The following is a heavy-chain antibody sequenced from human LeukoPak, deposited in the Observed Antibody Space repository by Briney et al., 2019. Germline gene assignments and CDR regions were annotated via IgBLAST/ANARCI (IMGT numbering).Heavy chain of an antibody. CDR2: FDPEDGEP. D-gene: IGHD1-26*01. V-gene: IGHV1-24*01. CDR3: ATADKLEPLDY. J-gene: IGHJ4*02. Sequence: ASVKVSCKVSGNSLSETSIHWVRQAPGQWLEWVGGFDPEDGEPIFAQRFQGRFSMTEDTSADTAYMELSSLRPEDTAVYYCATADKLEPLDYWGQGTLVTVSS. CDR1: GNSLSETS.